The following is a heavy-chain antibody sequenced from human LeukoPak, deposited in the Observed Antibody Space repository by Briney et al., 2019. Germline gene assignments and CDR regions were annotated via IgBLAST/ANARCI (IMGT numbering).Heavy chain of an antibody. Sequence: SETLSLTCAVYGGSFSGYYWSWIRQPPGKGLERIGEINHSGSTNYNPYLKSRVTISVDTSKNQFSLKLSSVTAADTAVYYCARLRVYSGSYSDYWGQGTLVTVSS. J-gene: IGHJ4*02. CDR2: INHSGST. V-gene: IGHV4-34*01. D-gene: IGHD1-26*01. CDR1: GGSFSGYY. CDR3: ARLRVYSGSYSDY.